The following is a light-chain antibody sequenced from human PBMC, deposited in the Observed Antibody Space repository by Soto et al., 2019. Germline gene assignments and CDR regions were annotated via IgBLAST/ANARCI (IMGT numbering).Light chain of an antibody. J-gene: IGKJ4*01. V-gene: IGKV1-39*01. CDR3: QQSYSTPPT. CDR1: QSISSY. Sequence: DIQMTQFPSSLSASVGERGTITCRASQSISSYLNWYQQKPGKAPKLLIYAASSLQSGVPSRFSGSGSGTDFTLTISSLQPEDFATYDCQQSYSTPPTFGGGTKVDIK. CDR2: AAS.